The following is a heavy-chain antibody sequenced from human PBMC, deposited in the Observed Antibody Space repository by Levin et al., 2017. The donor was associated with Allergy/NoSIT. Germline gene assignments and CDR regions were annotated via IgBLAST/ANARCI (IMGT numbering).Heavy chain of an antibody. D-gene: IGHD6-19*01. CDR1: GFTFSSSW. V-gene: IGHV3-7*01. CDR3: AKVDNYTRGWYDY. CDR2: INPDGSVE. Sequence: GGSLRLSCAASGFTFSSSWMGWVRQSPGKGLAWVANINPDGSVEKYVDSVKGRFSISRDNARNSLVLQMNSLRGEDTAVYYCAKVDNYTRGWYDYWGQGSLVAVSS. J-gene: IGHJ4*02.